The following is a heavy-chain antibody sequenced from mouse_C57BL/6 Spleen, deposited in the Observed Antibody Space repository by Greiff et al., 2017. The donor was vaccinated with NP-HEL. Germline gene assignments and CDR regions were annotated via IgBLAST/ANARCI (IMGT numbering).Heavy chain of an antibody. J-gene: IGHJ4*01. V-gene: IGHV1-18*01. CDR1: GYTFTDYN. Sequence: EVQLQQSGPELVKPGASVKIPCKASGYTFTDYNMDWVKQSHGKSLEWIGDINPNNGGTIYNQKFKGKATLTVDKSSSTAYMELRSLTSEDTAVYYWARSDYGSSFYAMDYWGQGTSVTVSS. CDR3: ARSDYGSSFYAMDY. D-gene: IGHD1-1*01. CDR2: INPNNGGT.